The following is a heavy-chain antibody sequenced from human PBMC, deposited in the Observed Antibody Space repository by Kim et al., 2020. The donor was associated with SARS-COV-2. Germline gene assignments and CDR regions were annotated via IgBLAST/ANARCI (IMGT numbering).Heavy chain of an antibody. Sequence: SETLSLTCGVYGVSFSDYYWSWIRQPPGKGMEWIGEINHSGSTNSNPSLKSRVTLSVDRSKNKFSLKVNSVTAADTAVYDCARDPCGSGPGYFDYWGQGTLVTVSS. D-gene: IGHD3-10*01. CDR2: INHSGST. CDR3: ARDPCGSGPGYFDY. J-gene: IGHJ4*02. V-gene: IGHV4-34*01. CDR1: GVSFSDYY.